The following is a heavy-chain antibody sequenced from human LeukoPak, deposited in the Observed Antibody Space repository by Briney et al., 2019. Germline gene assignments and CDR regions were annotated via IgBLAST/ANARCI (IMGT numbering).Heavy chain of an antibody. V-gene: IGHV4-61*02. Sequence: SETLSLTCTVSGDSISSGDYYWSWIRQPAGKGLEWIGRISSSGSTNYNPSLKSRVTISVDTSKNQFSLKLSSVTAADTAVYYCARDLNYYDSSGYYPRFDYWGQGTLVTVSS. J-gene: IGHJ4*02. CDR3: ARDLNYYDSSGYYPRFDY. D-gene: IGHD3-22*01. CDR2: ISSSGST. CDR1: GDSISSGDYY.